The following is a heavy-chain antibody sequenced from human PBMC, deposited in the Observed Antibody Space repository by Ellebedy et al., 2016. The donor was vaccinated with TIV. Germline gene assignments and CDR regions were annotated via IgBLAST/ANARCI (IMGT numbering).Heavy chain of an antibody. D-gene: IGHD2-15*01. CDR2: ISKYNGDT. J-gene: IGHJ6*02. CDR1: GYSFDIYG. V-gene: IGHV1-18*01. CDR3: ARGYCSGGSCHHYGMDV. Sequence: ASVKVSXXASGYSFDIYGINWVRQSPGQGLEWMGWISKYNGDTNYAQKFQDRVTLTRDASTTTAYLELRSLRSDDTAVYYCARGYCSGGSCHHYGMDVWGQGTMVTISS.